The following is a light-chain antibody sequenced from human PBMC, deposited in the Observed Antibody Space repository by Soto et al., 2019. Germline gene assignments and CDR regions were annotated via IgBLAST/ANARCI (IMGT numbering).Light chain of an antibody. CDR1: QXVXXN. V-gene: IGKV3-15*01. CDR2: GAS. J-gene: IGKJ5*01. CDR3: QQYNNCPIT. Sequence: EIVXXXSPAXXXVXPGEXXTXXXXXSQXVXXNLAWYQQKPGQAPRLLIYGASTRATGIPARFSGSGSGTEFTLTISRLQSEEFAVYYCQQYNNCPITFGQGTRLEIK.